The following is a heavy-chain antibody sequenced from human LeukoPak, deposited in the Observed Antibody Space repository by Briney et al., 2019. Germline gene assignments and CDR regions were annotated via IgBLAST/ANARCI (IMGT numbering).Heavy chain of an antibody. CDR2: IIPIFGTA. Sequence: SVKVSCKASGGTFSSYAISWVRQAPGQGLEWMGGIIPIFGTANYAQKFQGRVTITTDESTSTAYMELSSLRSEDTAVYYCARANAYGEPFDYWGQGTLVTVSS. D-gene: IGHD4-17*01. CDR3: ARANAYGEPFDY. V-gene: IGHV1-69*05. CDR1: GGTFSSYA. J-gene: IGHJ4*02.